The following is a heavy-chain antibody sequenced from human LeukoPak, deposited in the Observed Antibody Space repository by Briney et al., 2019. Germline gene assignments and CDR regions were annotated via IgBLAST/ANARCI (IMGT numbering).Heavy chain of an antibody. D-gene: IGHD3-22*01. Sequence: ASVKVSCKVSGYTLTELSMHWVRQAPGKGLEWMGGFDPEDGETIYAQKFQGRVTITADESTSTAYMELSSLRSEDTAVYYCAREAGGSGYYRFDYWGQGTLVTVSS. CDR3: AREAGGSGYYRFDY. CDR2: FDPEDGET. J-gene: IGHJ4*02. CDR1: GYTLTELS. V-gene: IGHV1-24*01.